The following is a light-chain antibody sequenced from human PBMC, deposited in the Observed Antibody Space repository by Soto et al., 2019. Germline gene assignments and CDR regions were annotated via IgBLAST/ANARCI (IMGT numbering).Light chain of an antibody. CDR2: DVN. CDR3: SSYTSSSTLVV. CDR1: SSEVGGYNY. J-gene: IGLJ2*01. Sequence: QSALTQPASVSGSPGQSITISCTGTSSEVGGYNYVSWYQQHPGKAPKLMIYDVNNRPSGVSNRFSGSKSGNTASLTISGLQAEDEADYYCSSYTSSSTLVVFGGGTKLTVL. V-gene: IGLV2-14*01.